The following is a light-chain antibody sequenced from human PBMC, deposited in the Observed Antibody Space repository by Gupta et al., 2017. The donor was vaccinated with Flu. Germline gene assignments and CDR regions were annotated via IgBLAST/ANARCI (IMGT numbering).Light chain of an antibody. CDR3: QQSYSTPHQVYS. V-gene: IGKV1-39*01. Sequence: DIQMTQSPSSLSASVGDRVTITCRASQSISSYLNWYQQKPGKAPKLLIYAASSLQSGVPSRFSGSGSGTDFTLTISSLQPEDFATYYCQQSYSTPHQVYSFGQGTKLEIK. J-gene: IGKJ2*03. CDR1: QSISSY. CDR2: AAS.